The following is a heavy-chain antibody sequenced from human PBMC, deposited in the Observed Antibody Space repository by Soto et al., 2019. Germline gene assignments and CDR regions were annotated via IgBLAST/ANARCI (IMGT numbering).Heavy chain of an antibody. Sequence: GGSLRLSCAASGFTFSTYSMNWVRQAPGKGLEWISYISSSSSSTYYADSVKGRFTISRDRAKDSVYLQMNSLRDEDTAVYYCARLAYCGGDCPPYYYGVDVWGQGTTVTVSS. CDR2: ISSSSSST. J-gene: IGHJ6*02. CDR1: GFTFSTYS. CDR3: ARLAYCGGDCPPYYYGVDV. D-gene: IGHD2-21*02. V-gene: IGHV3-48*02.